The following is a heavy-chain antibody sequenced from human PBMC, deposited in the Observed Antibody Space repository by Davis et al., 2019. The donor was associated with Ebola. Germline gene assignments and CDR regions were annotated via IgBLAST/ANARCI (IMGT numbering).Heavy chain of an antibody. Sequence: GESLKISCAASGFTFSSYWMSWVRQAPGKGLEWVANIKQDGSEKYYVDSVKGRFTISRDNAKNSLYLQMNSLRAEDTAVYYCARSTTYYDFWSGYQAYWGQGILVTISS. D-gene: IGHD3-3*01. CDR3: ARSTTYYDFWSGYQAY. CDR1: GFTFSSYW. V-gene: IGHV3-7*01. CDR2: IKQDGSEK. J-gene: IGHJ4*02.